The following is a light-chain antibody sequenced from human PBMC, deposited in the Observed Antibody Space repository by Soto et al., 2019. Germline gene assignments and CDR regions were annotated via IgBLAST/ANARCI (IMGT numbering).Light chain of an antibody. CDR2: GAS. CDR3: QQSYKMPS. CDR1: QGIRSY. V-gene: IGKV1-9*01. J-gene: IGKJ5*01. Sequence: DIQLTQSPFFLSASVGDRVTITCRASQGIRSYLAWYQQRPGKAPELLIYGASTLRTGVASRFSGSGSGTEFTLTISSLEPEDFGTYYCQQSYKMPSFGQGTRLVIK.